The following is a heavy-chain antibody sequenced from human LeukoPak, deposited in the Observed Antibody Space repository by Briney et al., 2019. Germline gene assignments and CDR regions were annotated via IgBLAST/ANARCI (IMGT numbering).Heavy chain of an antibody. D-gene: IGHD2-21*02. V-gene: IGHV3-9*01. Sequence: GRSLRLSCAASGFTFDDYAMHWVRQAPGKGLEWVSGISWNSGSIGYADSVKGRFTISRDNAKNSLYLQMDSLRAEDTAVYYCARGLMVVLTATTAHDYWGQGTLVTVSS. CDR1: GFTFDDYA. CDR3: ARGLMVVLTATTAHDY. CDR2: ISWNSGSI. J-gene: IGHJ4*02.